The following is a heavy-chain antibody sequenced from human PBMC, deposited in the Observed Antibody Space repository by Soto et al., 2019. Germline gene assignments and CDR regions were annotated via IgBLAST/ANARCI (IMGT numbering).Heavy chain of an antibody. CDR3: AKPGNYGEYIAFFDY. J-gene: IGHJ4*02. CDR1: GFTFKYYA. Sequence: GGSLRLSCAASGFTFKYYAMSWVRQAPGKGLEWVSSISDSGSKTYYAASVKGRFTVSRDNSKDTLYIQMSSLRAEDTAVYYCAKPGNYGEYIAFFDYWGQGALVTVS. V-gene: IGHV3-23*01. D-gene: IGHD4-17*01. CDR2: ISDSGSKT.